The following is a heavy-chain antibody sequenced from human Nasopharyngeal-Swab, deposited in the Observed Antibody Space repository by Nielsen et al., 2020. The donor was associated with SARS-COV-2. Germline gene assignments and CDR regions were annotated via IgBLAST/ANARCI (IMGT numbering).Heavy chain of an antibody. CDR3: AREGRDGAVSS. J-gene: IGHJ5*02. CDR1: GFPFSSYW. D-gene: IGHD5-24*01. CDR2: TKEDGTVT. Sequence: GESLKLSCFASGFPFSSYWMSWFRQAPGRGLDCLAHTKEDGTVTHYVDSVRGRFTVSRDNAKNSLFLQMNSLRAEDTAVYFCAREGRDGAVSSWGQGTLVTVSS. V-gene: IGHV3-7*03.